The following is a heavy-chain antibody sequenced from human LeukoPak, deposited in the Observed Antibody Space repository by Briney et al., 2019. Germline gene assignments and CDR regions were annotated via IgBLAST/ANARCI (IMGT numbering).Heavy chain of an antibody. Sequence: GGSLRLSCAASGFTFSSYWMTWVRQAPGKGLEWVANIKQDASERYYVDSVKGRYTISRDNAKNSLYLQMNSLRAEDTAVYYCATPTAGTWHFDYWGQGTLVTVSS. CDR3: ATPTAGTWHFDY. CDR1: GFTFSSYW. V-gene: IGHV3-7*03. D-gene: IGHD1-1*01. CDR2: IKQDASER. J-gene: IGHJ4*02.